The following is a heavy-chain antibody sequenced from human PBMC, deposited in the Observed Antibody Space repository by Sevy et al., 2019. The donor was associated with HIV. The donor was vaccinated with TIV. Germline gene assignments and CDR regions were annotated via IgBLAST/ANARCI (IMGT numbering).Heavy chain of an antibody. V-gene: IGHV3-21*01. D-gene: IGHD2-15*01. CDR2: ISSSSIYI. CDR1: EFTFSSYS. CDR3: ARDPGFYCSGGSCYPRYYFDY. Sequence: GGSLRLSCAASEFTFSSYSRNWVRQAPGKGLEWVSSISSSSIYIYYADSVKGRFTISRDNAKNSLYLQMNSLRAEDTAVYYCARDPGFYCSGGSCYPRYYFDYWGQGTLVTVSS. J-gene: IGHJ4*02.